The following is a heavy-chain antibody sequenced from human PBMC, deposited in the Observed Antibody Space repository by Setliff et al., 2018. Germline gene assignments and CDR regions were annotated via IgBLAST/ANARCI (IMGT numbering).Heavy chain of an antibody. CDR1: GYTFTSYD. J-gene: IGHJ4*02. CDR3: ARDLKRSGYYDSSGYYY. V-gene: IGHV1-8*02. D-gene: IGHD3-22*01. CDR2: MNPNSGNT. Sequence: ASVKVSCKASGYTFTSYDINWVRQATGQGLEWMGWMNPNSGNTGYAQKFQGRVTMTRNTSISTAYMELSSLRSEDTAVYNCARDLKRSGYYDSSGYYYWGQGTLVTVSS.